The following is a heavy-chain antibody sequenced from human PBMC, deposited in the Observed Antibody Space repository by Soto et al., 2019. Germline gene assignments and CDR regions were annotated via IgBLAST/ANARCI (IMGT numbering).Heavy chain of an antibody. J-gene: IGHJ4*02. Sequence: GGSLRLSCAASGFTFSSYAMSWVRQAPGKGLEWVSAISGSGGSTYYADSVKGRFAISRDNSKITLYLQMNNLRAEDKAVYYCAKVPTYYYGSGSYFFDYWGQGTLVTVSS. CDR3: AKVPTYYYGSGSYFFDY. D-gene: IGHD3-10*01. V-gene: IGHV3-23*01. CDR1: GFTFSSYA. CDR2: ISGSGGST.